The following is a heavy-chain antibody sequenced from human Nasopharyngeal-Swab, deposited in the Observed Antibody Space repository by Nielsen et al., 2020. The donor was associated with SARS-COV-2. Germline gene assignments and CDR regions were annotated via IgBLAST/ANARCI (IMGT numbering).Heavy chain of an antibody. CDR1: GFTFSSYG. D-gene: IGHD3-16*01. CDR3: AKDWDITFGGVQAS. CDR2: ISYDGSNK. J-gene: IGHJ5*02. Sequence: GGSLRLSCAASGFTFSSYGMHWVRQAPGKGLEWVAVISYDGSNKYYADSVKGRFTISRDNSKNTLYLQMNSLRAEDTAVYYCAKDWDITFGGVQASWGQGTLVTVSS. V-gene: IGHV3-30*18.